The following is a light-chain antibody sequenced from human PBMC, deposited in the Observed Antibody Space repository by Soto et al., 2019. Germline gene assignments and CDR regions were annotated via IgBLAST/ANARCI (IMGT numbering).Light chain of an antibody. CDR1: QSVSSSY. Sequence: EILLTQSPGTLSLSPGERVTLSCRASQSVSSSYLAWYQQKHGQAPRLLIYSASSRATGIPDRFSGSGSGTDFTLTISRLEPEDFAVYYCQQYGGSLTWTFGQGTKVEIK. CDR3: QQYGGSLTWT. V-gene: IGKV3-20*01. J-gene: IGKJ1*01. CDR2: SAS.